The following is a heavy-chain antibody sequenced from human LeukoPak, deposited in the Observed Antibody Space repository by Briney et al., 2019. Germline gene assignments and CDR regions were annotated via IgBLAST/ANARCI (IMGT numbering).Heavy chain of an antibody. CDR1: GYSFTSYW. V-gene: IGHV5-51*01. D-gene: IGHD2-2*01. CDR3: AREIHCSSTSCDDY. J-gene: IGHJ4*02. CDR2: IYPGGSDT. Sequence: GESLKISCKGSGYSFTSYWIGWVRQMPGKGLEWMGIIYPGGSDTRYGPSFQGQVTISADKSISTAYLQWSSLKASDTAMYYCAREIHCSSTSCDDYWGQGTLVTVSS.